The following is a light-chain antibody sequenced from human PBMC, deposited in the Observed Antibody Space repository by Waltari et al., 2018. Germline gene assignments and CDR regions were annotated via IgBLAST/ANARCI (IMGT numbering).Light chain of an antibody. J-gene: IGLJ2*01. CDR1: SSDVGSYNF. Sequence: QSALTQPASVSGSPGQSITISCTGTSSDVGSYNFVPWYQQHPDKAPKLIIYNVSERPSGVSNRFSGSKSDNTASLTISGLQAEDEAHYYCCSYTDGNTLVFGGGTKLTVL. V-gene: IGLV2-23*02. CDR3: CSYTDGNTLV. CDR2: NVS.